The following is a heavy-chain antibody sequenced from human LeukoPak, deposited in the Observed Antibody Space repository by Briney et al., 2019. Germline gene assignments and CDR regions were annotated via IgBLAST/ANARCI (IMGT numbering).Heavy chain of an antibody. CDR1: GSTSGSYA. CDR2: ISGSGGSS. D-gene: IGHD6-19*01. Sequence: GGSLRLSCAASGSTSGSYAMSWVRQAPGKGLEWVSGISGSGGSSYYADSVKGRFTISRDKSKNTLYLQMNSLRAEDTAVYYCAKAIVVAGNSYYYYGMDVWGQGTTVTVSS. J-gene: IGHJ6*02. CDR3: AKAIVVAGNSYYYYGMDV. V-gene: IGHV3-23*01.